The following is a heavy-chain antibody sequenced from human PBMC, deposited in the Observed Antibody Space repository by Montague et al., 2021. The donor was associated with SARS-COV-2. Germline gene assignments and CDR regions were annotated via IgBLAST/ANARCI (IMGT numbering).Heavy chain of an antibody. D-gene: IGHD4-11*01. J-gene: IGHJ6*02. V-gene: IGHV4-39*01. CDR3: ARHASYDYSKDLYYYYYYGMDV. Sequence: SETLSLTCTVSSGSISSSSYYWGWIRQPPGKGLEWIGSIYYSGSTXYNPSLKSRVTISVDTSKNQFSLKLSSVTAADTAVYYCARHASYDYSKDLYYYYYYGMDVWGQGTTVTVSS. CDR1: SGSISSSSYY. CDR2: IYYSGST.